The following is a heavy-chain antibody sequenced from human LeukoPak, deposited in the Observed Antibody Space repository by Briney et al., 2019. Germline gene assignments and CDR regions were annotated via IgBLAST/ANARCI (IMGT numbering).Heavy chain of an antibody. J-gene: IGHJ5*02. V-gene: IGHV5-10-1*01. CDR1: GYSFTSYR. Sequence: GESLRISCKGSGYSFTSYRISWVRQMPGKGLEWVGRIDPSDSYTNYSPSFQGHVTISADKSISTAYLQWSSLKASDTAMYYCARHEGGLLVHDWFDPWGQGTLVTVSS. CDR3: ARHEGGLLVHDWFDP. D-gene: IGHD2-21*01. CDR2: IDPSDSYT.